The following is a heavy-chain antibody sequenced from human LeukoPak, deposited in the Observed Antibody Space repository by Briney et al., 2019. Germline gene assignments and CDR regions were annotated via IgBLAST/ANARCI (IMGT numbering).Heavy chain of an antibody. CDR1: GYTFTSYG. Sequence: ASVKVSCKASGYTFTSYGISWVRQAPGQGLEWMGWIIAYNGNTNYAQKLQGRVTMTTDTSTSTAYMELRSLRSDDPAVYYCVRENSVDYFRGPFDPFDIWGQGTMVTVSS. CDR3: VRENSVDYFRGPFDPFDI. J-gene: IGHJ3*02. V-gene: IGHV1-18*01. D-gene: IGHD3-10*01. CDR2: IIAYNGNT.